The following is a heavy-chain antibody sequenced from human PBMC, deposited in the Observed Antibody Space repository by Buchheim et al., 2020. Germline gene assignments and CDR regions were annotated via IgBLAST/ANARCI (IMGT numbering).Heavy chain of an antibody. CDR3: ARDNHYDFWSGYFDP. V-gene: IGHV4-59*01. CDR2: IYYSGST. CDR1: GGSISSYY. J-gene: IGHJ5*02. D-gene: IGHD3-3*01. Sequence: QVQLQESGPGLVKPSETLSLTCTVSGGSISSYYWSWIRQPPGKGLEWIGYIYYSGSTNYNPSLKSRVTISVDTSKNQFSLKLSSVTAADTAVYYCARDNHYDFWSGYFDPWGRGTL.